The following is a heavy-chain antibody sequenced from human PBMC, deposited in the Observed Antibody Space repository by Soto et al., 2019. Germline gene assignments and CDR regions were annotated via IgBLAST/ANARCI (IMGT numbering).Heavy chain of an antibody. J-gene: IGHJ4*02. CDR1: GFTFSSYG. CDR3: AKDKPHYYDSNPPFVDY. V-gene: IGHV3-30*18. Sequence: QVQLVESGGGVVQPGRSLRLSCAASGFTFSSYGMHWVRQAPGKGLEWVAVISYDGSNKYYADSVKGRFTISRDNSKNTLYLQMNSLRAEDTAVYYCAKDKPHYYDSNPPFVDYWGQETLVTVSS. CDR2: ISYDGSNK. D-gene: IGHD3-22*01.